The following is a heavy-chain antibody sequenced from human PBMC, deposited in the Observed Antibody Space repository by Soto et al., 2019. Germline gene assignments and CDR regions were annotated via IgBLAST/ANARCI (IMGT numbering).Heavy chain of an antibody. V-gene: IGHV3-23*01. J-gene: IGHJ4*02. Sequence: PGGSLRLSCAASGFTFSSYAMSWVRQAPGKGLEWVSAISGSGGSTYYADSVKGRFTISRDNSKNTLYLQMNSPRAEDTAVYYCAKDLLPRVSGRKGYFDYWGQGTLVTVSS. CDR1: GFTFSSYA. CDR2: ISGSGGST. CDR3: AKDLLPRVSGRKGYFDY. D-gene: IGHD2-8*01.